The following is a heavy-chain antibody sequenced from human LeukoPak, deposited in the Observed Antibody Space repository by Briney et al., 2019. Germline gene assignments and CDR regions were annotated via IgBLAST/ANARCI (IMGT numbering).Heavy chain of an antibody. J-gene: IGHJ4*02. Sequence: GGSLRLSCAASGFTFSSYAMSWVRQAPGKGLEWVSAISGSGGSTYYADSVKGRFTISRDNSKNTLYLQMNSLRAEDTAVYYCAKGAAGYRSSTSCYTVDYWGQGTLVTVSS. V-gene: IGHV3-23*01. CDR3: AKGAAGYRSSTSCYTVDY. CDR1: GFTFSSYA. CDR2: ISGSGGST. D-gene: IGHD2-2*02.